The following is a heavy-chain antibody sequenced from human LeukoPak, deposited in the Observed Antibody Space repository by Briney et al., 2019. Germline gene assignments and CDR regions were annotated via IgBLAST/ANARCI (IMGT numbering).Heavy chain of an antibody. D-gene: IGHD3-16*02. J-gene: IGHJ4*02. CDR2: ISDSGGST. CDR1: GFSLSRYA. V-gene: IGHV3-23*01. CDR3: ARDQVITFGGVIGNFDY. Sequence: PGASLRLSCAVSGFSLSRYAMSWVRKAPGKGLEWVSAISDSGGSTYYADSVKGRFTISRDNAKNSLYLQMNSPRAEDTAVYYCARDQVITFGGVIGNFDYWGQGTLVTVSS.